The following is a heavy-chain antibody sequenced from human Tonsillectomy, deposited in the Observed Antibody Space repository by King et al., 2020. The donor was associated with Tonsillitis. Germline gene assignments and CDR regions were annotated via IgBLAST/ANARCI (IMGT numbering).Heavy chain of an antibody. J-gene: IGHJ4*02. V-gene: IGHV4-59*01. D-gene: IGHD3-10*01. CDR2: IYYSGTT. CDR3: ARVFRTLVRGVISYYFDY. CDR1: GGSISNNY. Sequence: QMQLQESGPGLVKPSETLSLTCTVSGGSISNNYWSWIRQPPGKGLEWMGYIYYSGTTTYNPSLKSRITISVATSKNQFSLKLSSVTAADTAVYYCARVFRTLVRGVISYYFDYWGQGTLVTVSS.